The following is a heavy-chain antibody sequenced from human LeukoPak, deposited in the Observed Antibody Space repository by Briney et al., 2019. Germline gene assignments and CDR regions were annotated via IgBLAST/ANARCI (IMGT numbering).Heavy chain of an antibody. D-gene: IGHD5-18*01. CDR1: GGSISSSNW. J-gene: IGHJ4*02. CDR3: ARDPRDTATGFDY. V-gene: IGHV4-4*02. CDR2: IYHSGST. Sequence: SETLSLTCAVSGGSISSSNWWSWVRQPPGKGLEWIGEIYHSGSTNYNPSLKSRVTISVDKSKNQFSLKLSSVTAADTAVYYCARDPRDTATGFDYWGQGTLVTVSS.